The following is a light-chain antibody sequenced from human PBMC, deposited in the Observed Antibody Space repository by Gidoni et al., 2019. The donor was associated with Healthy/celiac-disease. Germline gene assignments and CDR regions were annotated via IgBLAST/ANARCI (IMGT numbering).Light chain of an antibody. CDR2: QAS. CDR1: QGIGRS. J-gene: IGKJ5*01. Sequence: DIQMTQSPSTLSASIGDRVTITCRASQGIGRSLAWYQQKPGKAPKFLIYQASTLESALPSRFSGRGSGTEFSLTITNLQPDDSATYYCQHYSTYPVTFGQGTRLEIK. V-gene: IGKV1-5*03. CDR3: QHYSTYPVT.